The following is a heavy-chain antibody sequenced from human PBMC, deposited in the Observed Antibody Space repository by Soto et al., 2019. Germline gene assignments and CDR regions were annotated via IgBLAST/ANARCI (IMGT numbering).Heavy chain of an antibody. CDR2: IYWDDDK. CDR1: GFSLSTSGVG. V-gene: IGHV2-5*02. J-gene: IGHJ4*02. D-gene: IGHD6-13*01. CDR3: AHIAAADRWENDFDY. Sequence: QITLKESGPTLVKPTQTLTLTCTFSGFSLSTSGVGVGWIRQPPGKALEWLALIYWDDDKRYSPSLKSRLTITKDPSKNQVVLTRTNMDPVDTATYYCAHIAAADRWENDFDYWGQGTLVTVSS.